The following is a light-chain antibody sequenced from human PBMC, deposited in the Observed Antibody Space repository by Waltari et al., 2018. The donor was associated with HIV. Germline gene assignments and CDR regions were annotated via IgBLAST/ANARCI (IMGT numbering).Light chain of an antibody. V-gene: IGLV6-57*04. Sequence: NYMLTQPHSVSESPGKTVTLSCIRSSGTIASNYGQWYQQRPGSAPTTVIYEDSPRPSGVPDLFSGSIDSSSNSASLTISGLKTEDEADYYCQSYDTSNPGGIFGGGTKLTVL. CDR1: SGTIASNY. J-gene: IGLJ2*01. CDR2: EDS. CDR3: QSYDTSNPGGI.